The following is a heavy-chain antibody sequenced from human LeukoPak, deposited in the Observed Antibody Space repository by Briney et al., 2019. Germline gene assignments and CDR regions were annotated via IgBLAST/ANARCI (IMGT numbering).Heavy chain of an antibody. CDR2: FDPEDGET. D-gene: IGHD1-26*01. Sequence: GASVKVSCKVSGYTLTELSMHWVRQAPGKGLEWMGGFDPEDGETIYAQKFQGRVTMTEDTSTDTAYMELSSLRSEDTAVYYRATAFRRGRRNYYYGMDVWGQGTTVTVSS. J-gene: IGHJ6*02. CDR3: ATAFRRGRRNYYYGMDV. V-gene: IGHV1-24*01. CDR1: GYTLTELS.